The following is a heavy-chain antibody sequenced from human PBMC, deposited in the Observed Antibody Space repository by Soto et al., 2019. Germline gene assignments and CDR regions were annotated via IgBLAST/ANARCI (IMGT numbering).Heavy chain of an antibody. CDR2: ISESGDAT. J-gene: IGHJ6*02. V-gene: IGHV3-23*01. CDR3: AKMGGPTAYFSAMDV. Sequence: PGGSLRLSCRTSGFTFTDYAMSWVRQAPGKGLEWVTSISESGDATYYADSVKGRFAISRDNSQNTLFLQIHSLRVVDTAVYYCAKMGGPTAYFSAMDVWGQGTTVTVS. CDR1: GFTFTDYA. D-gene: IGHD1-1*01.